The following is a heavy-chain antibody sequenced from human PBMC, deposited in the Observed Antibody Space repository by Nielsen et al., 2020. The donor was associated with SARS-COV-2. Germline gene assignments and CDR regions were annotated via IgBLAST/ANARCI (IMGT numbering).Heavy chain of an antibody. CDR2: INTNTGNP. V-gene: IGHV7-4-1*02. D-gene: IGHD3-3*01. Sequence: ASVKVSCKASGYTFSHYALNWVRQAPGQGLEWMGWINTNTGNPTYAQGFTGRFVFSLDTSVSTAYLQISSLKAEDTAVYYCARADVKITTCGVVYYYHMDVWGNGTTVTVSS. CDR3: ARADVKITTCGVVYYYHMDV. J-gene: IGHJ6*03. CDR1: GYTFSHYA.